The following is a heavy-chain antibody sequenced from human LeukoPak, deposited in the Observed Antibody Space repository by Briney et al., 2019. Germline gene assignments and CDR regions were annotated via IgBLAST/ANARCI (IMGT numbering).Heavy chain of an antibody. Sequence: TGGSLRLSCAASGFTLSSYAMSWVRQAPGKGLEWVSAISGSGGSTYYADSVKGRFTISRDNSKNTLYLQMNSLRAEDTAVYYCAKAAAYCGGDCKPPYNWFDPWGQGTLVTVSS. V-gene: IGHV3-23*01. CDR3: AKAAAYCGGDCKPPYNWFDP. D-gene: IGHD2-21*01. CDR1: GFTLSSYA. CDR2: ISGSGGST. J-gene: IGHJ5*02.